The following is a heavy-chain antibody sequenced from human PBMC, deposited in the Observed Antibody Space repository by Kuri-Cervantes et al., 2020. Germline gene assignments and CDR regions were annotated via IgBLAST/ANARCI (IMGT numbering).Heavy chain of an antibody. V-gene: IGHV3-30*03. CDR2: ISYDGSNK. Sequence: GESLKISCAASGFTFSSYGMHWVRQAPGKGLEWVAVISYDGSNKYYADSVKGRFTISRDTSKNTLYLEMNSLRAEDTAVYYCAVGESDAFDIWGQGTMVTVSS. J-gene: IGHJ3*02. D-gene: IGHD4-17*01. CDR1: GFTFSSYG. CDR3: AVGESDAFDI.